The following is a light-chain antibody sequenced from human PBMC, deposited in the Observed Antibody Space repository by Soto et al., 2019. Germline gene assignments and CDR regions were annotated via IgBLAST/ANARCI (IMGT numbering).Light chain of an antibody. CDR1: QSISSW. V-gene: IGKV1-5*01. CDR2: DAS. Sequence: DIQMTQSPSTLSASVGDRVTITCRASQSISSWLAWYQQEPGKAPKLLIYDASSLESGVPSRFSGSGSGTEFTLTISSLQPDDFATYYCQQYNSYSPITFGQGTRLEIK. J-gene: IGKJ5*01. CDR3: QQYNSYSPIT.